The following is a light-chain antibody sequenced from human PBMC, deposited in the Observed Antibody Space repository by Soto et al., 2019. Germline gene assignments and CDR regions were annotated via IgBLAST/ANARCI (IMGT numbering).Light chain of an antibody. V-gene: IGLV1-40*01. Sequence: QSVLTQPPSVSGAPGQRVTISCTGSRSNIGAGYDVHWYQQIPGTAPKLLIYRNHDRPSGVPGRFSGSKSGTSASLAITGLQAEDEADYYCQSYDTSVSGARVFGGGTKLTVL. J-gene: IGLJ3*02. CDR1: RSNIGAGYD. CDR3: QSYDTSVSGARV. CDR2: RNH.